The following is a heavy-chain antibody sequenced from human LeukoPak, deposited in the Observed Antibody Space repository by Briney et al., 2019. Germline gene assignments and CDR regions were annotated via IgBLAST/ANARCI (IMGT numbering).Heavy chain of an antibody. CDR1: GFTFSSYG. D-gene: IGHD4-17*01. J-gene: IGHJ4*02. CDR2: IWYDGSNK. V-gene: IGHV3-33*01. CDR3: ARDSWPYGDYHKGFDY. Sequence: PGGSLRLSCAASGFTFSSYGMHWVRQAPGKGLERVAVIWYDGSNKYYADSVKGRFTISRDNSKNTLYLQMNSLRAEDTAVYYCARDSWPYGDYHKGFDYWGQGTLVTVSS.